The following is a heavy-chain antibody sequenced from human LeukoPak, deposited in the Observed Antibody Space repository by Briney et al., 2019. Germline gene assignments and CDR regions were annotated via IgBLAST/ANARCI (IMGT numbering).Heavy chain of an antibody. V-gene: IGHV3-53*01. CDR2: IYSGDRT. J-gene: IGHJ4*02. CDR1: GLSVRGSY. CDR3: TRDLTGTTWSENDY. D-gene: IGHD6-13*01. Sequence: GGSLRLSCEVSGLSVRGSYMNWVRQAPGKGLEWVSVIYSGDRTYYADSVKGRFTISRDTSKNTLYLQMNNLRADDTAMYYCTRDLTGTTWSENDYWGQGTLVTISS.